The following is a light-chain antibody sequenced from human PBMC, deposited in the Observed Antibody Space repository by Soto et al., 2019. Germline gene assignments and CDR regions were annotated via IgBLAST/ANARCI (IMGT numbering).Light chain of an antibody. J-gene: IGLJ1*01. CDR3: SSYTSSSTLV. CDR1: SSDVGGYNY. V-gene: IGLV2-14*01. CDR2: DVS. Sequence: QSALTQPASVSGSPGQSITISCTGTSSDVGGYNYVSWYQQHPGKAPKLMIYDVSNRPSGVSNRFSGSKSGNTASLTISGLQAEDEADYYSSSYTSSSTLVFGTGTKLTV.